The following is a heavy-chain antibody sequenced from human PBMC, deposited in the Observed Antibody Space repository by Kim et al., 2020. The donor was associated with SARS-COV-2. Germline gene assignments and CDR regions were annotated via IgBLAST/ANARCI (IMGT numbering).Heavy chain of an antibody. CDR2: ISSSSSYI. J-gene: IGHJ4*02. V-gene: IGHV3-21*01. Sequence: GGSLRLSCAASGFTFSSYSMNWVRQAPGKGLEWVSCISSSSSYIYYADSVKGRFTISRDNAKNSLDLQMNSLRAEDTAVYYCARDGSFFLPGDYGVYFDYWGQGALVTVSS. CDR1: GFTFSSYS. D-gene: IGHD4-17*01. CDR3: ARDGSFFLPGDYGVYFDY.